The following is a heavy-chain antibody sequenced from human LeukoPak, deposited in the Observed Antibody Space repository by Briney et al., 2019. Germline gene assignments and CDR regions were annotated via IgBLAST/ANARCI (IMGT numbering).Heavy chain of an antibody. CDR1: GYTFTSYY. CDR3: ARVGYSGYVDLDY. J-gene: IGHJ4*02. V-gene: IGHV1-46*01. CDR2: INPSGGST. D-gene: IGHD5-12*01. Sequence: GASVKVSCKASGYTFTSYYLHWVRQAPGQGLEWMGIINPSGGSTSYAQKFQGRVTMTRDMSTSTVYMELSSLRSEDTAVYYCARVGYSGYVDLDYWGQGTLVTVSS.